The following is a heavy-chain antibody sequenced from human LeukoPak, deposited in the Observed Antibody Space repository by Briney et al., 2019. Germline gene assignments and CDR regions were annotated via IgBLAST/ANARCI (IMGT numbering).Heavy chain of an antibody. Sequence: ASVKVSCKASGYTFTGYYIHWVRQAPGQGLEWMGWINPDSGGTNYAQKFQGRVTVTRDTSISTAYMEMRRLISDDTAVYYCARGRSVDSGTYYNRAGPYFFDYWGQGTLFTVSS. J-gene: IGHJ4*02. CDR2: INPDSGGT. CDR3: ARGRSVDSGTYYNRAGPYFFDY. V-gene: IGHV1-2*02. CDR1: GYTFTGYY. D-gene: IGHD3-10*01.